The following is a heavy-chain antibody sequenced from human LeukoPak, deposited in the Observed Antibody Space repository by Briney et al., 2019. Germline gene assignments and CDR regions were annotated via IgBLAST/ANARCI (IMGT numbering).Heavy chain of an antibody. D-gene: IGHD3-22*01. CDR2: INWNGGST. V-gene: IGHV3-20*04. CDR3: ARVLRYDSSGYSSERSYYFDY. Sequence: PGGSLRLSCAASGFTFDDYGMSWVRQAPGKGLEWVSGINWNGGSTGYADSVKGRFTISRDNAKNSLYPQMNSLRAEDTALYYCARVLRYDSSGYSSERSYYFDYWGQGTLVTVSS. J-gene: IGHJ4*02. CDR1: GFTFDDYG.